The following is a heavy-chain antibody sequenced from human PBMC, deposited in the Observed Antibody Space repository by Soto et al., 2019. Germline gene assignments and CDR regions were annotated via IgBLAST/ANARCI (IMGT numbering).Heavy chain of an antibody. V-gene: IGHV1-46*01. CDR1: GYTFTNYY. CDR2: INPSGGST. CDR3: ARDQKDRYDHSSPDYYYFGVDV. Sequence: ASVKVSCKASGYTFTNYYMHWVRQAPGQGLEWMGVINPSGGSTRYAQKFQGRVTMTRDTSTSTVSMELSSLRSEDTAVYYCARDQKDRYDHSSPDYYYFGVDVWGQGTTVTVS. J-gene: IGHJ6*02. D-gene: IGHD6-13*01.